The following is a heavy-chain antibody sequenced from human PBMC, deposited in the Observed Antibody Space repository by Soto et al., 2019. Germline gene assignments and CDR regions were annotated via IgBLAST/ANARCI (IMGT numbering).Heavy chain of an antibody. J-gene: IGHJ6*02. CDR2: ISGSGGST. D-gene: IGHD3-16*01. V-gene: IGHV3-23*01. CDR1: GFTFSSYA. Sequence: DVQLLESGGGLVQPGGSLRLSCEASGFTFSSYAMTWVRQSPGGGLEWVSAISGSGGSTYYPNSVKGRFTVSRDNSKDTLYLQMNGLRVDDTAVYYCAKVRPSLGGTGRGAMDVWGQGTTVTVSS. CDR3: AKVRPSLGGTGRGAMDV.